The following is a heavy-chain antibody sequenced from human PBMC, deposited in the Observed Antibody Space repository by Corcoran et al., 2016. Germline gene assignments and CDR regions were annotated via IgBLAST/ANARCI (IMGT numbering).Heavy chain of an antibody. CDR2: IYYSGST. V-gene: IGHV4-39*01. J-gene: IGHJ6*02. D-gene: IGHD3-10*01. Sequence: QLQLQESGPGLVKPSETLSLTCTVSGGSISSSSYYWGWIRQPPGKGLEWIGSIYYSGSTYYNPSLKSRVTISVDTSKNQFSLKLSSVTAADAAVYYCARLRLTSYYYGSGSYGYYGMDVWGQGTTVTVSS. CDR3: ARLRLTSYYYGSGSYGYYGMDV. CDR1: GGSISSSSYY.